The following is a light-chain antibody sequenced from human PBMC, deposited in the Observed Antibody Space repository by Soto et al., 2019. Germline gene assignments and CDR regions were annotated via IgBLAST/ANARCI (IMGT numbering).Light chain of an antibody. Sequence: SYELTQPPSVSVAPGQTARITCGGNDIGGYSVHWYQQRPGQAPVLVVYDDSDRPSGIPERFSGSNSGNTATLAISRVEVGDEADYYCQVWDSSSDHAVFGGGTKLTVL. CDR1: DIGGYS. J-gene: IGLJ2*01. V-gene: IGLV3-21*02. CDR3: QVWDSSSDHAV. CDR2: DDS.